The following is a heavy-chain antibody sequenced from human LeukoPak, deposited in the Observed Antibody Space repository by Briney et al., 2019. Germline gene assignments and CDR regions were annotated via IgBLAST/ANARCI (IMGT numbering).Heavy chain of an antibody. V-gene: IGHV4-39*01. D-gene: IGHD3-22*01. CDR3: ARARDYYDSSGYYYVSYFDY. CDR1: GGSISSNNYY. CDR2: IYYGGYT. Sequence: SETLSLTCTVSGGSISSNNYYWGWIRQPPGKGLEWIRSIYYGGYTYYNPSLKSRVTISVDTSKNQFSLKLSSVTAADTAVYYCARARDYYDSSGYYYVSYFDYWGQGTLVTVSS. J-gene: IGHJ4*02.